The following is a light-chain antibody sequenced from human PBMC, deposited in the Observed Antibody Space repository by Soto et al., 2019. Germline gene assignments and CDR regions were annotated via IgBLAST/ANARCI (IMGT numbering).Light chain of an antibody. CDR2: GAS. CDR3: QQYGSSRGT. J-gene: IGKJ1*01. V-gene: IGKV3-20*01. CDR1: QSVSSSY. Sequence: EIVLTQSPGTLSLSPGERATLSCRASQSVSSSYLAWYQQKPGQAPRPLIYGASSRAIGIPDRFSGSGSGTDFTLTISRLEPEDFAVYYCQQYGSSRGTFGQGTKVDIK.